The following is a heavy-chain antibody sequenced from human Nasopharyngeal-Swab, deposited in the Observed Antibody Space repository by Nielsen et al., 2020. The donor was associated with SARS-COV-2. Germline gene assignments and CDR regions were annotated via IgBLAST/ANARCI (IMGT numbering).Heavy chain of an antibody. V-gene: IGHV3-30*03. D-gene: IGHD3-10*01. J-gene: IGHJ3*02. CDR2: ISYDGSNK. CDR1: GFTFSDYG. CDR3: ALGGDRSGSFAFDI. Sequence: GESLKISCAASGFTFSDYGMHWVRQAPGKGLEWVAVISYDGSNKYYADSVKGRFTISRDNSKNTLYLQMNSLRAEDTAVYYCALGGDRSGSFAFDIWGQGTMVTVSS.